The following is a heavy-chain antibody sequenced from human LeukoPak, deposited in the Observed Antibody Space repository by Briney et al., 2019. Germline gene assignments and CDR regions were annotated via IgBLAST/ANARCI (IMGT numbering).Heavy chain of an antibody. CDR1: GGSINNYF. CDR2: VYYNGST. Sequence: PSETLSLTCTVPGGSINNYFWSWIRQPPGKALEWIGSVYYNGSTNYNPSLTSRLTISVDTSKNHFSLKLSSVTAADTAVYYCASLLRYFDSYGMDVWGQGTTVTVSS. D-gene: IGHD3-9*01. J-gene: IGHJ6*02. CDR3: ASLLRYFDSYGMDV. V-gene: IGHV4-59*08.